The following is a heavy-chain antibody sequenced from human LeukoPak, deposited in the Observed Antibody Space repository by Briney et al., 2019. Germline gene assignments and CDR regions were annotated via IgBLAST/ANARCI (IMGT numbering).Heavy chain of an antibody. V-gene: IGHV1-69*05. D-gene: IGHD2-2*01. CDR1: GGTFSSYA. CDR3: ARAQLPNYYYFYYMDV. CDR2: IIPIFGTA. J-gene: IGHJ6*03. Sequence: ASVKVSCKASGGTFSSYAISWVRQAPGQGLEWMGGIIPIFGTANYAQKFQGRVTITTDESTSTAYMELSSLRSEDTAVYYCARAQLPNYYYFYYMDVWGKGTTDTVSS.